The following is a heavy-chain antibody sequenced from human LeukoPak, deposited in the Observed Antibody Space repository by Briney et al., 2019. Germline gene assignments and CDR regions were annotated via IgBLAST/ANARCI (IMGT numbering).Heavy chain of an antibody. CDR3: ARGVSPRGMDV. CDR2: INHSGST. J-gene: IGHJ6*02. CDR1: GGSFSGYY. V-gene: IGHV4-34*01. Sequence: PSETLSLTCAVYGGSFSGYYWSWIRQPPGKGLEWIGEINHSGSTNYNPSLKSRVTISVDTSKNQFSLKLSSVTAADTAVYYCARGVSPRGMDVWGQGTTVTVSS.